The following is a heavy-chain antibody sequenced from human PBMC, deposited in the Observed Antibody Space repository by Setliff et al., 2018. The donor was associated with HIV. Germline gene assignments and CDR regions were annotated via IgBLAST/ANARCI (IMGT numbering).Heavy chain of an antibody. CDR3: VRGVQSPPHYSYYYMDV. J-gene: IGHJ6*03. V-gene: IGHV1-69*05. Sequence: GASVKVSCKASGGTFSSYAISWVRQAPGQGLEWMGGIIPIFGTANYAQKFQGRVTITTDESTSTAYMELSGLRFDDTAMYYCVRGVQSPPHYSYYYMDVWGEGTMVTVSS. CDR1: GGTFSSYA. D-gene: IGHD3-3*01. CDR2: IIPIFGTA.